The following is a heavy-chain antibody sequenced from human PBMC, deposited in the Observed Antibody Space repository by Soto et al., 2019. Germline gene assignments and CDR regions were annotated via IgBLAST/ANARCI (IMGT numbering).Heavy chain of an antibody. Sequence: ETLSLTCAVYGGSLSGXXWGWIRQPPGKGLEWIGEINHSGSTNYNPSLKSRVTISVDTSKNQFSLKLSSVTAADTAVYYCARGRRWPPYYFDYWGQGTLVTVSS. CDR1: GGSLSGXX. CDR2: INHSGST. CDR3: ARGRRWPPYYFDY. J-gene: IGHJ4*02. V-gene: IGHV4-34*01.